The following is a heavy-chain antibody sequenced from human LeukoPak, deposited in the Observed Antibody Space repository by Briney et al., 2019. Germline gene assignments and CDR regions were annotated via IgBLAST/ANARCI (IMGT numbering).Heavy chain of an antibody. J-gene: IGHJ5*02. D-gene: IGHD3-9*01. CDR2: IYHSGST. Sequence: TGGSLRLSCAASGFTSSSHWMSWVRQPPGKGLEWIGEIYHSGSTNYNPSLKSRVTISVDKSKNQFSLKLSSVTAADTAVYYCARDIPSYDILTGYYRGGFDPWGQGTLVTVSS. CDR1: GFTSSSHW. V-gene: IGHV4-4*02. CDR3: ARDIPSYDILTGYYRGGFDP.